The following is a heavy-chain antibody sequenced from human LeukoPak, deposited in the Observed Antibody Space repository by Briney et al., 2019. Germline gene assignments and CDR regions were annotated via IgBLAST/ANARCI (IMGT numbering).Heavy chain of an antibody. V-gene: IGHV3-53*01. D-gene: IGHD3-10*01. Sequence: GGSLRLSCAASGFSISINYMSWVRQAPGQGLEWVSVIYRGDNTGYADSVRGRFTISRDNSKNTLYLQMNSLRAEDTAVYYCAKGPLWFGYFDYWGQGTLVTVSS. CDR1: GFSISINY. CDR2: IYRGDNT. J-gene: IGHJ4*02. CDR3: AKGPLWFGYFDY.